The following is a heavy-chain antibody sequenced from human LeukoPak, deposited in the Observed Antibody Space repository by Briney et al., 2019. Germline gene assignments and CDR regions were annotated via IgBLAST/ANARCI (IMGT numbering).Heavy chain of an antibody. J-gene: IGHJ3*02. CDR1: EVTVTSNY. Sequence: GGSLRLSCAASEVTVTSNYLSWVRQAPGKGLQWVSVIYPGGDIYYSDSVKGRFTISRDNAKNSLYLQMNSLRAEDTAVYYCAIVSYGYFVGAFDIWGQGTMVTVSS. CDR3: AIVSYGYFVGAFDI. D-gene: IGHD5-18*01. V-gene: IGHV3-53*01. CDR2: IYPGGDI.